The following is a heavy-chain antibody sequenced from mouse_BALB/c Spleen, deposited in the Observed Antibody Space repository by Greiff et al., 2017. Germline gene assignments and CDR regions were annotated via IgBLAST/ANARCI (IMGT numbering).Heavy chain of an antibody. J-gene: IGHJ1*01. CDR2: IYPGDGDT. D-gene: IGHD4-1*01. CDR1: GYTFTSYW. Sequence: QVHVKQSGAELARPGASVKLSCKASGYTFTSYWMQWVKQRPGQGLEWIGAIYPGDGDTRYTQKFKGKATLTADKSSSTAYMQLSSLASEDSAVYYCARKGGTGSWYFDVWGAGTTVTVSS. CDR3: ARKGGTGSWYFDV. V-gene: IGHV1-87*01.